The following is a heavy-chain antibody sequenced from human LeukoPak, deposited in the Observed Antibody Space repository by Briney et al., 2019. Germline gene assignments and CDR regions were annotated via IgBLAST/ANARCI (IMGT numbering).Heavy chain of an antibody. V-gene: IGHV1-8*01. D-gene: IGHD4-23*01. CDR3: ARGYGGNLDY. CDR1: GYPFTIFD. Sequence: ASLKVSCKASGYPFTIFDINWVRQAPGQGLEWVGWMNPNTGDTVYAQNFRGRVTMTRDTSIGTAYMELNSLRSEDTAVYYCARGYGGNLDYWGQGTLVTVSS. J-gene: IGHJ4*02. CDR2: MNPNTGDT.